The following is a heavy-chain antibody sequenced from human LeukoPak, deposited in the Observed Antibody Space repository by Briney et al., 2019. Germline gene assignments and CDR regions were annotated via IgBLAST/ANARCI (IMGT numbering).Heavy chain of an antibody. J-gene: IGHJ4*02. CDR3: ARDGDYGDYPFDY. D-gene: IGHD4-17*01. CDR2: ISSSGSTI. CDR1: GFTFSSYE. V-gene: IGHV3-48*03. Sequence: GRSLRLSCAASGFTFSSYEMNWVRQAPGKGPEWVSYISSSGSTIYYADSVKGRFTISRDNAKNSLYLQKNSLRAEDTAVYYCARDGDYGDYPFDYWGQGTLVTVSS.